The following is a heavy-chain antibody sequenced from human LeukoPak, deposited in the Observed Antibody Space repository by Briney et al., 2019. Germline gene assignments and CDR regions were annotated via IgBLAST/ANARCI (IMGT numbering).Heavy chain of an antibody. J-gene: IGHJ5*02. D-gene: IGHD3-10*01. V-gene: IGHV4-38-2*01. CDR2: IYHSGST. Sequence: PSETLSLTCAVSDYSITSDYYWGWIRQPPGKGLEWIGSIYHSGSTYYNPSLKSRVTISVDTSKNQFSLKLTSVTAADTAVYYCASEGSTSGTNWFDPWGQGTLVTVSS. CDR3: ASEGSTSGTNWFDP. CDR1: DYSITSDYY.